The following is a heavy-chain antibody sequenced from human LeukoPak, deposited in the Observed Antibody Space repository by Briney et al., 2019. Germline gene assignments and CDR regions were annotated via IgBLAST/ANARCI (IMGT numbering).Heavy chain of an antibody. V-gene: IGHV3-7*01. Sequence: SLRLSCAAAGFTFSSYWMTWVRQPPGKGLEWLGNIKQDGSEKYYVDSVKGRFTISRDNAKNSLYLQMNTLRAEDTAVYYCAGGRDVYRYWGQGTLVTVSS. CDR3: AGGRDVYRY. D-gene: IGHD5-24*01. CDR1: GFTFSSYW. J-gene: IGHJ4*02. CDR2: IKQDGSEK.